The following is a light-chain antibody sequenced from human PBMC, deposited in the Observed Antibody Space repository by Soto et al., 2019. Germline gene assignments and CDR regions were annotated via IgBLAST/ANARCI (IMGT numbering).Light chain of an antibody. V-gene: IGLV2-14*01. CDR2: EVS. Sequence: QSVLTQPASVSGSLGQSITISCTGTSSDVGGTYNYVSWYQQYPDKAPKLMIYEVSNRPSGVSNRFSGSKSGNTASLTISGLQAEDEADYYCTSYTSTSTLKVFGTGTKVTVL. J-gene: IGLJ1*01. CDR3: TSYTSTSTLKV. CDR1: SSDVGGTYNY.